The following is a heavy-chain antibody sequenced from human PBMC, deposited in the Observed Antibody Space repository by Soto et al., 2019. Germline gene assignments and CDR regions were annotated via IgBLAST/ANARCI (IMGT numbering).Heavy chain of an antibody. CDR2: INHSGST. Sequence: SETLSLTCAVYGGSFSGYYWSWIRQPPGKGLEWIGEINHSGSTNYNPSLKSRVTISVDTSKNQFSLKLSSVTAADTAVYYCAREGRYYDVWSGYHHYYYMDCWGEGSTVTVSS. J-gene: IGHJ6*03. CDR1: GGSFSGYY. CDR3: AREGRYYDVWSGYHHYYYMDC. D-gene: IGHD3-3*01. V-gene: IGHV4-34*01.